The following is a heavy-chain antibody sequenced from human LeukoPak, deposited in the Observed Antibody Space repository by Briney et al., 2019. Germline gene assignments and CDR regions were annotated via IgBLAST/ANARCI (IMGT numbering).Heavy chain of an antibody. V-gene: IGHV1-18*01. CDR1: GYTFTSYG. D-gene: IGHD6-19*01. Sequence: GASVKVSCKASGYTFTSYGISWVRQAPGQGSEWMGWISAYNGNTNYAQKLQGRVTMTTDTSTSTAYMELRSLRSDDTAVYYCARDIVVAVAAPDAFDIWGQGTMVTVSS. CDR3: ARDIVVAVAAPDAFDI. J-gene: IGHJ3*02. CDR2: ISAYNGNT.